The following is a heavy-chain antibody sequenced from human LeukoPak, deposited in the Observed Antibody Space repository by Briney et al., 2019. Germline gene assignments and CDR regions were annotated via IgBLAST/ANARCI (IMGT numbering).Heavy chain of an antibody. CDR3: ARDIASRLCDY. CDR1: GFTFRNHG. J-gene: IGHJ4*02. Sequence: PAKSLRLSCAASGFTFRNHGMHWVRQAPGKGLEWVAVIWYDGRNKYYADSVKGRFTISRDNSTKTLWRQMNSLRAEDTAVYYCARDIASRLCDYWGQGTPVTVSS. CDR2: IWYDGRNK. D-gene: IGHD6-6*01. V-gene: IGHV3-33*01.